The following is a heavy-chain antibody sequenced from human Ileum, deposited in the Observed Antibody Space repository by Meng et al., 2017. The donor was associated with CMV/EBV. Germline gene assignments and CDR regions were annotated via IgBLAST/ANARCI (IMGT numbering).Heavy chain of an antibody. Sequence: GGSLRLSCAASGFTFSSYWMHWVRQAPGKGLVWVSRINSDGSSTNYADSVKGRFTISRDNAENTLYLQMSGLRADDTAVYYCARDRCGTNGCHNDADIWGQGTMVTVSS. J-gene: IGHJ3*02. V-gene: IGHV3-74*01. CDR1: GFTFSSYW. CDR2: INSDGSST. CDR3: ARDRCGTNGCHNDADI. D-gene: IGHD2-8*01.